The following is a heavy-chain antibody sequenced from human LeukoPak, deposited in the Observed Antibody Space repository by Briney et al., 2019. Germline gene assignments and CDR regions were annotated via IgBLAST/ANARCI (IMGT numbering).Heavy chain of an antibody. V-gene: IGHV1-2*02. CDR3: TQHLDGQLWIFDY. CDR2: ITPNSGGT. Sequence: PRGSVKVSCKASGYTFTGYYMHWVRQAPGQGLEWLGWITPNSGGTHYAQKFQGRVTMTRDTSISTAYMELRRLRSDDTAVYYCTQHLDGQLWIFDYWGQGTVVTVSS. J-gene: IGHJ4*02. D-gene: IGHD5-18*01. CDR1: GYTFTGYY.